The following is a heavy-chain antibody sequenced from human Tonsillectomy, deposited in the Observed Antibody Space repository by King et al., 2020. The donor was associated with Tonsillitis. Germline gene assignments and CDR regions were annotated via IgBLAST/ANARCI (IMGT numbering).Heavy chain of an antibody. CDR1: GFTFSSYW. CDR2: IKQDGSEK. V-gene: IGHV3-7*03. D-gene: IGHD3-22*01. J-gene: IGHJ4*02. Sequence: VQLVESGGGLVQPGGSLRLSCAASGFTFSSYWMTWVRQAPGKGLEWVANIKQDGSEKYYVDSVKGRFTISRDNAKNSLYLQMNSLRVEDTAVYYCATDSGGYDYWGQGTLVTVSS. CDR3: ATDSGGYDY.